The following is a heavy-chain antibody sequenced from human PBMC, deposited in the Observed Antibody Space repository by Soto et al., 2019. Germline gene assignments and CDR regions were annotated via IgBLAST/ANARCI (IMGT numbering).Heavy chain of an antibody. J-gene: IGHJ4*02. Sequence: SETLSLTCAVSGGSISSGGYSWSRIRQPPGKGLECIGYIYHSVSTYYNPSLKSRVTISVDRSKNQFSLKLNSVTAADTAVYYCARGPPLGYWGQGTLVTVSS. V-gene: IGHV4-30-2*01. CDR1: GGSISSGGYS. CDR3: ARGPPLGY. CDR2: IYHSVST.